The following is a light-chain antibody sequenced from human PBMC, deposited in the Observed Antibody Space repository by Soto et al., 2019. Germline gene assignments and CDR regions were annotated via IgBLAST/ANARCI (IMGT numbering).Light chain of an antibody. J-gene: IGKJ5*01. Sequence: IVLTHSPATLSLSPWERATLSCRASQSVSSSYLAWYQQKPGQAPRLLIYGASSRATGIPDRFSGRGSGTDFTPTISSLEPEDFAVYYCQQRSSAITFAQGHNWRL. CDR3: QQRSSAIT. V-gene: IGKV3D-20*02. CDR2: GAS. CDR1: QSVSSSY.